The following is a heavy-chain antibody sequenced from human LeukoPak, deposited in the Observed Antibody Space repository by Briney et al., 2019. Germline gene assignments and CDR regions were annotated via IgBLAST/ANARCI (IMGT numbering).Heavy chain of an antibody. CDR1: GFTFSSYA. CDR2: ISGSGGST. CDR3: ARDSLRGSASGY. D-gene: IGHD6-25*01. Sequence: GGSLRLSCAASGFTFSSYAMSWVRQAPGKGLEWVSAISGSGGSTYYADSVKGRFTISRDNAKNSLYLQMNSLRAEDTAVYYCARDSLRGSASGYWGQGTLVTVSS. J-gene: IGHJ4*02. V-gene: IGHV3-23*01.